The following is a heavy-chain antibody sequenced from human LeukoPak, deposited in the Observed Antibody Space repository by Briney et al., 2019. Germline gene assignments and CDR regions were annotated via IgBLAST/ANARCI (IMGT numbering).Heavy chain of an antibody. J-gene: IGHJ6*02. CDR2: INPSGGST. V-gene: IGHV1-46*01. Sequence: ASVKVSCKASGYTFTSYYMHWVRQAPGQGLEWMGIINPSGGSTSYAQKFQGRVTMTRDTSTSTVYMELSSLRSEDTAVYYCASMRRCTNGVCYKGPSTLYYYYGMDVWGQGTTVTVSS. D-gene: IGHD2-8*01. CDR1: GYTFTSYY. CDR3: ASMRRCTNGVCYKGPSTLYYYYGMDV.